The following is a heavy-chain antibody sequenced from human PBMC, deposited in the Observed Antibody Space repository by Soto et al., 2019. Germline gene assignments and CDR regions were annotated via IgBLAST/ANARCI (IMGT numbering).Heavy chain of an antibody. J-gene: IGHJ4*02. CDR3: ARHNSRGSNYFDY. CDR2: IYYSGNT. Sequence: PSETLSLTCTVSGGSISSSSYYWGWIRQPPGKGLEWIGSIYYSGNTYYNPSLKSRVTISVDTSKNQFSLKLSSVTAADTAVYYCARHNSRGSNYFDYWGQGTLVTVSS. V-gene: IGHV4-39*01. D-gene: IGHD3-10*01. CDR1: GGSISSSSYY.